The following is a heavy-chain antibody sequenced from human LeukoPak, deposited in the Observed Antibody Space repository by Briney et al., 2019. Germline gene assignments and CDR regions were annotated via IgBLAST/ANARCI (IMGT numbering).Heavy chain of an antibody. CDR3: ARAAYDSSGYLTL. CDR1: GFTFSSYG. CDR2: IKRDGTDK. V-gene: IGHV3-7*04. D-gene: IGHD3-22*01. Sequence: PGGSLRLSCAASGFTFSSYGMHWVRQAPGKGLEWVATIKRDGTDKYYVDSVKGRFTISRDNSKSMLYLQLNSLRAEDSAVYRCARAAYDSSGYLTLWGQGTLVTVSS. J-gene: IGHJ4*02.